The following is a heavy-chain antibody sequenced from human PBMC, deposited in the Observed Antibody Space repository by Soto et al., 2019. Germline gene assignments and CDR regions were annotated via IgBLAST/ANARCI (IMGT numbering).Heavy chain of an antibody. J-gene: IGHJ6*02. D-gene: IGHD3-22*01. CDR1: GGSISSYY. Sequence: SETLSLTCTVAGGSISSYYWSWIRQPPGKGLEWIGYIYYSGSTNYNPSLKSRVTISVDTSKNQFSLKLSSVTAADTAVYYCARDRGYYDSSGYLLYYSYGMDVWGQGTTVTVS. CDR2: IYYSGST. V-gene: IGHV4-59*01. CDR3: ARDRGYYDSSGYLLYYSYGMDV.